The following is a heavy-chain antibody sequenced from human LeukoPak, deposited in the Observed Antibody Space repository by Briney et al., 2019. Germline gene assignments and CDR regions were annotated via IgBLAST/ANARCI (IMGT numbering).Heavy chain of an antibody. Sequence: PGGSLRLSCAASGFTFSSYSMNWVRQAPGKGLEWVSSISSSSSYIYYADSVKGRFTISRDNAKNSLYLQMNSLRAEDTAVYYCAMGIVGSLGIFDYWGQGTLVTVSS. V-gene: IGHV3-21*01. J-gene: IGHJ4*02. D-gene: IGHD1-26*01. CDR3: AMGIVGSLGIFDY. CDR1: GFTFSSYS. CDR2: ISSSSSYI.